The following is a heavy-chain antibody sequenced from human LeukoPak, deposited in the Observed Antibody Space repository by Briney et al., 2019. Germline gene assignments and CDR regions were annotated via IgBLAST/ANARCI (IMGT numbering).Heavy chain of an antibody. CDR1: GFTFDDYG. V-gene: IGHV3-15*01. D-gene: IGHD5-18*01. CDR2: IKSKTDTGTT. CDR3: ITVTSYGVMDV. J-gene: IGHJ6*02. Sequence: PGGSLRLSCAASGFTFDDYGMSWVRQAPGKGLEWVGRIKSKTDTGTTDYAAPVKGRFTISRDDSKNTLYPQMNSLKTDDTAVYYCITVTSYGVMDVWGQGTTVTVSS.